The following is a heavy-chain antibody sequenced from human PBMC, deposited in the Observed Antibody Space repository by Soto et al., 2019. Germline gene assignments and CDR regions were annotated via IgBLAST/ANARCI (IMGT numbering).Heavy chain of an antibody. D-gene: IGHD5-18*01. CDR1: GFTFSSYW. Sequence: GGSLRLSCAASGFTFSSYWMHWVRQAPGKGLVWVSRINSDGSSTSYADSVKGRFTISRDNAKNTLYLQMNSLRAEDTAVYYCARASLGRTWIQLWGDRDGHDAFDIWGQGTMVTVSS. V-gene: IGHV3-74*01. CDR2: INSDGSST. CDR3: ARASLGRTWIQLWGDRDGHDAFDI. J-gene: IGHJ3*02.